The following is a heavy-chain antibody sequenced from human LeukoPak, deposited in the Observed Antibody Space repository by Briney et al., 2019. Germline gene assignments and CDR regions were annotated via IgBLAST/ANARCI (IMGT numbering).Heavy chain of an antibody. V-gene: IGHV4-61*02. Sequence: PSETLSLTCTVSGGSISSGSYYWSWIRQPAGKGLEWIGRIYTGGSTNYNPSLKSRVTISVDTSKNQFSLKLSSVTAADTAVYYCARDLAASGAGTIGFDYWGQGTLVTVSS. CDR1: GGSISSGSYY. J-gene: IGHJ4*02. CDR3: ARDLAASGAGTIGFDY. D-gene: IGHD6-13*01. CDR2: IYTGGST.